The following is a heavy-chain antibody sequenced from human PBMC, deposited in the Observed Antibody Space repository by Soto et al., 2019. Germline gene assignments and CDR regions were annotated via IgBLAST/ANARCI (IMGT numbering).Heavy chain of an antibody. CDR3: ARGYGVGHDTNGYACH. V-gene: IGHV3-74*01. J-gene: IGHJ4*02. Sequence: EVPLVESGGGLVQPGGSLRLSCAASGFTFSSYWMHWVRQAPGKGLVWVSRLNDDGRSTSYADSVRGRFTISRDNAKNTLYLQMNSLRAEDTAVYYCARGYGVGHDTNGYACHWGQGTLVTVSS. CDR2: LNDDGRST. CDR1: GFTFSSYW. D-gene: IGHD5-18*01.